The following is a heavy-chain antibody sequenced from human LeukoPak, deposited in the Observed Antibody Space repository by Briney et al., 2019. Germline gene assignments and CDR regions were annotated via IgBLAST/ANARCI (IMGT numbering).Heavy chain of an antibody. CDR1: GFTFSSYG. J-gene: IGHJ4*02. CDR2: ISYDGSNK. V-gene: IGHV3-30*18. D-gene: IGHD3-22*01. Sequence: PGGSLRLSCAASGFTFSSYGMHWVRQAPGKGLEWVAVISYDGSNKYYADSVKGRFTISRDNSKNTLYLQMNSLRAEDTAVYYCAKDSVGDSSGYFVYWGQETLVTVSS. CDR3: AKDSVGDSSGYFVY.